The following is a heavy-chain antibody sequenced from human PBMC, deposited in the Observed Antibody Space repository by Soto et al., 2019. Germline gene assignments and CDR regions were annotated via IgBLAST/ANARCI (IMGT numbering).Heavy chain of an antibody. V-gene: IGHV3-7*01. CDR2: IKQDGSEK. Sequence: HPVGSLRLSCAASGFTFSSYWMSWVRQAPGKGLEWVANIKQDGSEKYYVDSVKGRFTISRDNAKNSLYLQMNSLRAEDTAVYYCARKPDYYYYGMDVWGQGTTVTVSS. CDR3: ARKPDYYYYGMDV. CDR1: GFTFSSYW. J-gene: IGHJ6*02.